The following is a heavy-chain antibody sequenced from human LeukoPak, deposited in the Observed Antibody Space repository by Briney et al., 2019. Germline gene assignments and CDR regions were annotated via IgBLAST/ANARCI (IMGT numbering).Heavy chain of an antibody. Sequence: SGTLSLTCTVSGGSISSNYWSWNRQPPGKGLEWIGYIYYSGSTNYNPYLKSRVTISVDTSKNQFSLKLSSVTAADTAVYYCARVALGGLIDYWGQGTLVTVSS. CDR1: GGSISSNY. CDR2: IYYSGST. J-gene: IGHJ4*02. D-gene: IGHD3-16*01. CDR3: ARVALGGLIDY. V-gene: IGHV4-59*01.